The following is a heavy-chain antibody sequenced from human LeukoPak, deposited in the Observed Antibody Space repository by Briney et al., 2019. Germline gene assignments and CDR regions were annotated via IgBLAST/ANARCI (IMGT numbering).Heavy chain of an antibody. D-gene: IGHD6-13*01. Sequence: SETLSLTCTVSGGSINSSAYYWGWIRQPPGKGLEWIGSMYYSGSIYYNSSLKSRVTISVDTSKNQFSLKLSSVTAADTAVYYCARFLYSSTPFDPWGQGTLVTVSS. J-gene: IGHJ5*02. CDR2: MYYSGSI. V-gene: IGHV4-39*07. CDR1: GGSINSSAYY. CDR3: ARFLYSSTPFDP.